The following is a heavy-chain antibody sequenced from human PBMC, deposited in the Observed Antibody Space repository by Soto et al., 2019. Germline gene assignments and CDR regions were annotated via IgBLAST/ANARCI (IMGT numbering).Heavy chain of an antibody. CDR1: GGSIRSHY. V-gene: IGHV4-59*11. CDR2: IHYSGST. J-gene: IGHJ6*02. Sequence: SETLSLTCTVSGGSIRSHYGSWIRQSPGKGLEWIGYIHYSGSTKSNPSLKSRVTISVDTSRNQVSLKLSSVTAADSAVYFCARARYQLLHPYYYGMDVWGQGTTVTVSS. CDR3: ARARYQLLHPYYYGMDV. D-gene: IGHD2-2*01.